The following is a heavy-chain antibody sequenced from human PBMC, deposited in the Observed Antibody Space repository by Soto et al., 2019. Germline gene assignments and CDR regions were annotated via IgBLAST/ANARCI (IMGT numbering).Heavy chain of an antibody. CDR1: GGSISSYY. CDR3: ATDQSVLRYFDWYPSFSVMDV. CDR2: IYYSGST. Sequence: PSETLSLTCTVSGGSISSYYWSWIRQPPGKGLEWIGYIYYSGSTNSNPSLKSRVTISVDTSKNQFSLKLSSVTAADTAVDYCATDQSVLRYFDWYPSFSVMDVWGQGTTVTVSS. V-gene: IGHV4-59*01. J-gene: IGHJ6*02. D-gene: IGHD3-9*01.